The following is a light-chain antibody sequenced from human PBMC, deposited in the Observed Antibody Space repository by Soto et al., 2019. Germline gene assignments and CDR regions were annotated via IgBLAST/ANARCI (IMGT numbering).Light chain of an antibody. Sequence: DIQLTQSPSFLSASVGDRVTITCRASQGINSYLAWYQQKPGIAPKFLIYAASTLQSGVPSRFSGSGSGTEFTLTISSLLAEDCATYYGQKVKSDPLTCGGGTKVEIK. J-gene: IGKJ4*01. CDR3: QKVKSDPLT. CDR2: AAS. V-gene: IGKV1-9*01. CDR1: QGINSY.